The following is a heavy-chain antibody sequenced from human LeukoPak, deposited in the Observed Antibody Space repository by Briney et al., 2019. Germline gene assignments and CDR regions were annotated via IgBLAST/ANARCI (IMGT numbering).Heavy chain of an antibody. CDR1: GGSISSYY. J-gene: IGHJ3*02. CDR2: IYYSGST. D-gene: IGHD3-10*01. V-gene: IGHV4-59*08. CDR3: ARHVRATMVRGVKTDAFDI. Sequence: NASETLSFTCTVSGGSISSYYWSWIRQPPGKGLEWIGYIYYSGSTNYNPSLKSRVTISVDTSKNQFSLKLSSVTAADTAVYYCARHVRATMVRGVKTDAFDIWGQGTMVTVSS.